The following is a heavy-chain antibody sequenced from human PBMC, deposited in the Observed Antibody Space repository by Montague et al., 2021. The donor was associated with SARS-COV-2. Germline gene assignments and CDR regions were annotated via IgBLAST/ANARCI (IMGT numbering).Heavy chain of an antibody. J-gene: IGHJ5*02. D-gene: IGHD4-17*01. CDR1: GFTFSSYW. Sequence: SLRLSCAASGFTFSSYWMSWVRQAPGKGLEWVANIRQDGSEKYYVDSVEGRFTISRDNAKNSLYLQMNSLRAEDTAVYYCARDRIKYGPYNWFDPWGQGTLVTVSS. CDR2: IRQDGSEK. V-gene: IGHV3-7*03. CDR3: ARDRIKYGPYNWFDP.